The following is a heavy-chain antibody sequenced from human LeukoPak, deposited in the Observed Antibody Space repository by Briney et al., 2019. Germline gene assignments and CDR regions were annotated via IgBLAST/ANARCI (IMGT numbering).Heavy chain of an antibody. D-gene: IGHD3-22*01. CDR3: VRAYYYDSRDSNPGFQH. V-gene: IGHV3-30*04. Sequence: GGSLRLSCAAYGFTFSNYTMRWIRQTPDKGLEWVAVTSNDGAYKSYAASVQGRLTISRDNSNKTLNLQMSNLRADDTGLYYCVRAYYYDSRDSNPGFQHWGQGTLVTVSS. J-gene: IGHJ1*01. CDR1: GFTFSNYT. CDR2: TSNDGAYK.